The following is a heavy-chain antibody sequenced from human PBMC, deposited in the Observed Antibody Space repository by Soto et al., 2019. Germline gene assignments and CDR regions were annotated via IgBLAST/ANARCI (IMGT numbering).Heavy chain of an antibody. J-gene: IGHJ6*02. Sequence: ASVKVSCKTSGYTFTSYDINWERQAPGQGLEWVGWMNTNSDDTRSAQKFRGRLTLTRDKSMRAVYMKLSNLRPDDSAVYYCAREWSAAGHFYGMDVWGQGTTVTVSS. CDR3: AREWSAAGHFYGMDV. CDR2: MNTNSDDT. CDR1: GYTFTSYD. V-gene: IGHV1-8*01. D-gene: IGHD6-13*01.